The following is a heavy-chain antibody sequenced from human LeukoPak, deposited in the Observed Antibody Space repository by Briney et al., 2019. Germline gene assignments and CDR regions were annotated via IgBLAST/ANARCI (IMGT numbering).Heavy chain of an antibody. J-gene: IGHJ4*02. D-gene: IGHD4-17*01. CDR3: ANEIRPNDY. CDR1: GFTFSSHA. CDR2: ISISGDTT. Sequence: QPGGSQRLSCGASGFTFSSHAMTWVRQAPGKGLEWVSAISISGDTTYYADAVKGRFTISRDNSKNTVYLQMNSLRAEDTAVYYCANEIRPNDYWGQGTLVTVSS. V-gene: IGHV3-23*01.